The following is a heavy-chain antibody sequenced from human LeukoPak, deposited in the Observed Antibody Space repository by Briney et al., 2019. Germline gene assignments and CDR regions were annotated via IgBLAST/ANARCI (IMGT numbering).Heavy chain of an antibody. CDR2: ISAYNGNS. D-gene: IGHD6-13*01. Sequence: ASVKVSCKASGYTFTNYGISWVRQAPGQGLEWMGWISAYNGNSKYAQKLQGRVTMTTDTSTSTAYMELRSLGSDDTAVYYCARDSSGYSSSWVDYWGQGTLVTVSS. CDR3: ARDSSGYSSSWVDY. CDR1: GYTFTNYG. V-gene: IGHV1-18*01. J-gene: IGHJ4*02.